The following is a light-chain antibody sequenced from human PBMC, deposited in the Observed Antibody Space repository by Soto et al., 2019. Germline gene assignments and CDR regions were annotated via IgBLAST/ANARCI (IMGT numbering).Light chain of an antibody. CDR1: SSDIGDYNY. J-gene: IGLJ3*02. CDR3: TSYSSTNTLV. V-gene: IGLV2-14*01. Sequence: QSVLTQPASVSGSPGQSITVSCVGTSSDIGDYNYVSWYRHLPGKVPQLIIFEVSNRPSGVSHRFSGSKSGATASLAISGLQADDEADYYCTSYSSTNTLVFGGGTKVTVL. CDR2: EVS.